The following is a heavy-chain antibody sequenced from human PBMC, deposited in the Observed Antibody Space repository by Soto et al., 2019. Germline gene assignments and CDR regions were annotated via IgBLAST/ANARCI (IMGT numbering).Heavy chain of an antibody. J-gene: IGHJ4*02. D-gene: IGHD6-13*01. Sequence: SGPTLVNPTPTLTLTCTFSGFSLSTSGVGVGWIRQPPGKALEWLALIYWNDDKRYNPSPKSRLTITKDTSKNQVVLTMTNMDPVDTATYYCAHRSLRYPLIAAAGTANYWGQGTLVTVSS. CDR3: AHRSLRYPLIAAAGTANY. V-gene: IGHV2-5*01. CDR1: GFSLSTSGVG. CDR2: IYWNDDK.